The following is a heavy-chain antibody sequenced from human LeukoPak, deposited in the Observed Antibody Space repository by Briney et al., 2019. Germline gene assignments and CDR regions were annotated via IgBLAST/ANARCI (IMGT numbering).Heavy chain of an antibody. Sequence: PGRSLRLSCAASGFTFSSYGMHWVRQAPGKGLEWVAVIWYDRSNKYYADSVKSRFTISRDNSKNTLYLQMNRLRAEDTAVYYCARDNEHYFDYWGQGTLVTVSS. J-gene: IGHJ4*02. D-gene: IGHD1-1*01. CDR1: GFTFSSYG. CDR3: ARDNEHYFDY. V-gene: IGHV3-33*01. CDR2: IWYDRSNK.